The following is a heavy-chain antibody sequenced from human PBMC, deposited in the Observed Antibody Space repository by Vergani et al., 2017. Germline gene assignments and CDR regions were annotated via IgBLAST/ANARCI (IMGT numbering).Heavy chain of an antibody. J-gene: IGHJ3*01. D-gene: IGHD2-2*01. CDR3: AREYSSTSGRDFDF. CDR2: VSTGTKSQ. V-gene: IGHV3-48*01. Sequence: EVQLVESGGGLVQPGGSLRLSCAASGFTLSDHVMNWVRQAPGKGLEWVSFVSTGTKSQSYAESVKGRFTISRDSAKNSLYLQMDSLRAEDTAVYYCAREYSSTSGRDFDFWGQGTKVTVSS. CDR1: GFTLSDHV.